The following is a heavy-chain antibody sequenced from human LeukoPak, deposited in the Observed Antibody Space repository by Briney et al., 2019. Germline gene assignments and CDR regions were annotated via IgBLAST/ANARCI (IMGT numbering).Heavy chain of an antibody. CDR2: IRYDGSNQ. CDR1: GFTFSSYG. CDR3: AKDMGYNTGWTRFDY. D-gene: IGHD6-19*01. V-gene: IGHV3-30*02. Sequence: QAGGSLRLSCAASGFTFSSYGMHGVRGAPGKGLEWVAFIRYDGSNQYYADSVKGRFTISRDSSKNTLYLQMNSLRGDDTAVYYCAKDMGYNTGWTRFDYWGQGTLVTVSS. J-gene: IGHJ4*02.